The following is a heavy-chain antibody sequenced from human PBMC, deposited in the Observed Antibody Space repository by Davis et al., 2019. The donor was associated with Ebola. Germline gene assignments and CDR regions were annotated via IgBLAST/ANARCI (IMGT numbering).Heavy chain of an antibody. Sequence: GESLKISCQDSGNSFNTHWIGWVRQMPGKGLEWMGIIYTGDSDTRYSPSFRGQVTISADKSTRTAYLQWGRLKASDTAMYYCASLRRTITGMDDGFDVWGQGTMVTVSS. D-gene: IGHD1-20*01. J-gene: IGHJ3*01. CDR1: GNSFNTHW. CDR3: ASLRRTITGMDDGFDV. V-gene: IGHV5-51*01. CDR2: IYTGDSDT.